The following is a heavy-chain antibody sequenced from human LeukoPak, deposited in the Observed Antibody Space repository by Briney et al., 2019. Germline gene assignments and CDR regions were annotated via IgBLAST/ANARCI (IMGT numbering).Heavy chain of an antibody. Sequence: SGGSLRLSCAASGFTFSNYEMNWVRQAPGKGLECISYISSSGATTYYADSVKGRFTISRDNSKNTLYFQMNSLRAEDTAVYYCARDRAGSNPGYYYYYYGADVWGQGTTVTVSS. CDR1: GFTFSNYE. V-gene: IGHV3-48*03. J-gene: IGHJ6*02. CDR3: ARDRAGSNPGYYYYYYGADV. D-gene: IGHD6-19*01. CDR2: ISSSGATT.